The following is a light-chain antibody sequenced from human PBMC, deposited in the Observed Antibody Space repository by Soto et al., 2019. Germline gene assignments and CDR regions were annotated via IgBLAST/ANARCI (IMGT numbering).Light chain of an antibody. CDR3: ISYTSGTTLYV. CDR2: EVS. V-gene: IGLV2-14*01. CDR1: SSDIGTYKY. Sequence: QSVLTQPASVSGSPGQSVSISFTGTSSDIGTYKYVSWYQQHPGKAPKLMIYEVSNRPSGVSDRFSGSKSGNTASLTISGLQPEDEADYYCISYTSGTTLYVFGTGTKVTVL. J-gene: IGLJ1*01.